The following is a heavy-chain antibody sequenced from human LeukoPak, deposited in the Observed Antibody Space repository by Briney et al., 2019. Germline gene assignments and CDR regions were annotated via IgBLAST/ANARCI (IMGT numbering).Heavy chain of an antibody. CDR1: GGSISSSSYY. CDR3: ATGAGSYPSFGY. J-gene: IGHJ4*02. D-gene: IGHD3-10*01. Sequence: SETLSLTCTVSGGSISSSSYYWSWIRQPPGKGLEWIGYIYYSGSTNYNPSLKSRVTISVDTSKNQFSLKLSSVTAADTAVYYCATGAGSYPSFGYWGQGTLVTVSS. CDR2: IYYSGST. V-gene: IGHV4-61*01.